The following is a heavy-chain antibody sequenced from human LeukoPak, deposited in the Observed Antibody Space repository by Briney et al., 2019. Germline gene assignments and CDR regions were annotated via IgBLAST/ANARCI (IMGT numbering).Heavy chain of an antibody. CDR1: GFTFSSYA. Sequence: GGSLRLSCAASGFTFSSYAMSWVRQAPGKGLEWVSAISGSGGSTYYADSVKGRFTISRDNSKNTLYLQMNSLRAEDTAVYYCAKAIGVVVPAAKYYFDYWGQGTLVTVSS. CDR2: ISGSGGST. J-gene: IGHJ4*02. D-gene: IGHD2-2*01. V-gene: IGHV3-23*01. CDR3: AKAIGVVVPAAKYYFDY.